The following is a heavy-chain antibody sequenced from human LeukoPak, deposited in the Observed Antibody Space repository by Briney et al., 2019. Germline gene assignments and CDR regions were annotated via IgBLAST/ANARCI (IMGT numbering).Heavy chain of an antibody. CDR3: ARWSSSSKTFDY. Sequence: GESLRISCKGSGYSFTNYWITWVRRMPGKGLEWMGRIDPSDSYTNYSPSFQGHVTISADKSISTAYLQWSSLKASDTAMYYCARWSSSSKTFDYWGQGTLVTVSS. CDR2: IDPSDSYT. CDR1: GYSFTNYW. D-gene: IGHD6-6*01. V-gene: IGHV5-10-1*01. J-gene: IGHJ4*02.